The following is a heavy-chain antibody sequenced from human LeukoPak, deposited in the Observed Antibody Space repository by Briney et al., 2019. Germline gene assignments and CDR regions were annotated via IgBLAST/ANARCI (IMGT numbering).Heavy chain of an antibody. Sequence: SETLSLTCTVSGGSISSSSYYWGWIRQSPGKGLEWIGYIYYSGSTNYNPSLKSRVTISVDTSKNQFSLKLSSVTAADTAVYYCARSNKYSSGWYLPKLTFDYWGQGTLVTVSS. D-gene: IGHD6-19*01. CDR1: GGSISSSSYY. V-gene: IGHV4-61*05. CDR2: IYYSGST. J-gene: IGHJ4*02. CDR3: ARSNKYSSGWYLPKLTFDY.